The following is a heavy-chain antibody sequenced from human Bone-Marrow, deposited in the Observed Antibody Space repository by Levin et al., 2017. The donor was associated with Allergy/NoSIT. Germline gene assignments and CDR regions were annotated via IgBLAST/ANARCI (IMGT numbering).Heavy chain of an antibody. CDR1: GFTFDDFA. CDR3: AKGRNWGSPNTFDD. V-gene: IGHV3-9*01. D-gene: IGHD7-27*01. CDR2: INWNRGII. Sequence: SLKISCAASGFTFDDFAMHWVRQVPGKGLEWVSGINWNRGIIGYADSVKDRFTISRDNARNSLFLQMNSLGPEDTALYYCAKGRNWGSPNTFDDWGQGTLVTVSS. J-gene: IGHJ4*02.